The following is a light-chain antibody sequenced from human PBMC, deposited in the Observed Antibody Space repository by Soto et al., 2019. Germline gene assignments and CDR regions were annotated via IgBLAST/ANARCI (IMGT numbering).Light chain of an antibody. Sequence: QSVLTQPPSVSGAPGQRVTISCTGSSSNIGAGYDVHWYQQLPGTAPKLLIYGNSNRPSGVPDRFSGSKSGTSASLAITGLQAEDEADYYCQSYDSSHVVFGGGPSSPS. J-gene: IGLJ2*01. CDR3: QSYDSSHVV. V-gene: IGLV1-40*01. CDR2: GNS. CDR1: SSNIGAGYD.